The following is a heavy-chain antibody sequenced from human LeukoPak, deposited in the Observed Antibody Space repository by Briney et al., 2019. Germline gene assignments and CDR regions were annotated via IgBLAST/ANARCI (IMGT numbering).Heavy chain of an antibody. D-gene: IGHD2-15*01. CDR3: ATDPVGYCSANGCYSVDY. CDR1: GYTLTELP. V-gene: IGHV1-24*01. J-gene: IGHJ4*02. Sequence: ASVKVSCKVSGYTLTELPMHWVRQAPGKGLEWMGGFDPEDGETVYAQKFQGRLTMTEDTSTDTAYMELSSLRSDDTAVYYCATDPVGYCSANGCYSVDYWGQGTLLTVSS. CDR2: FDPEDGET.